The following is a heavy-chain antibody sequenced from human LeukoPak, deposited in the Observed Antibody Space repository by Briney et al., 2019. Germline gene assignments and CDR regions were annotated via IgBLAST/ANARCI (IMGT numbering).Heavy chain of an antibody. Sequence: SETLSLTCSVSGGSISSYFWSWIRQPPGKGLEWIGYNSYSGSTDYNPSLKSRVTISVDTSKNQFSLKLRSVTAADTAVYYCARSEAPMVRGVIMVNWVDPWGQGTLVTVSS. J-gene: IGHJ5*02. CDR2: NSYSGST. CDR3: ARSEAPMVRGVIMVNWVDP. V-gene: IGHV4-59*01. D-gene: IGHD3-10*01. CDR1: GGSISSYF.